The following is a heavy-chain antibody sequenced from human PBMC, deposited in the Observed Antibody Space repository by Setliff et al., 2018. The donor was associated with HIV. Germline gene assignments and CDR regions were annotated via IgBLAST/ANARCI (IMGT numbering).Heavy chain of an antibody. Sequence: PSETLSLTCTVSGASITSHYWSWIRQSPGRELEWIGYIYSTGSTNYNPSLQSRVTISMVASRSQFSLKVTSVTAADTAVYYCAKGAGFYGDYTFDHWGQGRQVTVSS. CDR2: IYSTGST. CDR1: GASITSHY. CDR3: AKGAGFYGDYTFDH. V-gene: IGHV4-59*11. J-gene: IGHJ4*02. D-gene: IGHD4-17*01.